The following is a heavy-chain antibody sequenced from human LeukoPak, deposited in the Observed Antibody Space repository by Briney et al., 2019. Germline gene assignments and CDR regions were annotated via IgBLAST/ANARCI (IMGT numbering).Heavy chain of an antibody. V-gene: IGHV1-8*01. CDR3: ASGSYGDYFWFDP. Sequence: ASVKVSCKASGYTFTSYDINWVRQATGQGLEWMGWTNPNSGNTGYAQKFQGRVTMTRNTSISTAYMELSSLRSEDTAVYYCASGSYGDYFWFDPWGQGTLVTVSS. CDR1: GYTFTSYD. CDR2: TNPNSGNT. D-gene: IGHD4-17*01. J-gene: IGHJ5*02.